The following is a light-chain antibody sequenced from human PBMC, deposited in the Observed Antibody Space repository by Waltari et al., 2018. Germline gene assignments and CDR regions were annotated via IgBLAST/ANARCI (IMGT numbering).Light chain of an antibody. V-gene: IGKV4-1*01. Sequence: DIVMTQSPDSLAVSLGERATITCHSSESLLSPSNNMNYLACYQQRPGQPPRLLIYLTSTRGSGVPGRFSGSGSGTDFTLTISSLQTEDVATYFCQQYFRGPISFGPGTKLEMK. CDR2: LTS. CDR1: ESLLSPSNNMNY. J-gene: IGKJ3*01. CDR3: QQYFRGPIS.